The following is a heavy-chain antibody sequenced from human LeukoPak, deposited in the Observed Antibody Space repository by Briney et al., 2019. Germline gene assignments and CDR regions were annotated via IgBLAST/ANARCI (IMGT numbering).Heavy chain of an antibody. J-gene: IGHJ4*02. CDR1: GFTFSNYG. CDR2: IWYDGSHK. D-gene: IGHD2-2*01. CDR3: ARDIGPSIVVVPAAIGY. Sequence: PGRSLRLSCAASGFTFSNYGMHWVRQAPGKGLQWVALIWYDGSHKYYGDSVKGRFTISRDNSKNTLYLQMNSLRAEDMAVYYCARDIGPSIVVVPAAIGYWGQGTLVTVSS. V-gene: IGHV3-33*01.